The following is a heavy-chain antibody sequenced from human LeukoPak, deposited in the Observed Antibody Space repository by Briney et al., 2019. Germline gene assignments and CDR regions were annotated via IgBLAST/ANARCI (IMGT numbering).Heavy chain of an antibody. CDR1: GYTSTGYY. J-gene: IGHJ6*02. V-gene: IGHV1-2*02. CDR2: INPNSGGT. CDR3: ARVHGYRGYYYYGMDV. D-gene: IGHD5-18*01. Sequence: SVKVSCKASGYTSTGYYMHWVRQAPGQGLEWMGWINPNSGGTNYAQKFQGRVTMTRDTSISTAYMELSRLRSDDTAVYYCARVHGYRGYYYYGMDVWGQGTTVTVSS.